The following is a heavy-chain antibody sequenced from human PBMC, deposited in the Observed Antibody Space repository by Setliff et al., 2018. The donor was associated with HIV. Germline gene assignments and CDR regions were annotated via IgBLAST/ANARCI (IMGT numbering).Heavy chain of an antibody. V-gene: IGHV4-38-2*01. CDR1: GFSISSGFF. D-gene: IGHD4-17*01. Sequence: SETLSLTCAVSGFSISSGFFWGWVRQPPGKGLEWIGSVYQSGTTYYNPALKSRVAISVDTSKNQFSLRLTSVTAADTAVYFCARVETTVTSRLDYWGQGTLVTVSS. J-gene: IGHJ4*02. CDR3: ARVETTVTSRLDY. CDR2: VYQSGTT.